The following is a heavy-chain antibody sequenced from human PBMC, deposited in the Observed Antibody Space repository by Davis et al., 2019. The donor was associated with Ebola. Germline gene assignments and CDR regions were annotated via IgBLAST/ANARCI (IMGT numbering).Heavy chain of an antibody. Sequence: GASLKISCAASGFTFSGSAIHWVRQASGKGLEWVGRIRSKANGYTTAYAASVNGRFTISRDDSKNTAYLQMNSLKTEDTAVYYCPGTTVSSDYWGQGTLVTVSS. J-gene: IGHJ4*02. CDR1: GFTFSGSA. CDR3: PGTTVSSDY. D-gene: IGHD4-17*01. V-gene: IGHV3-73*01. CDR2: IRSKANGYTT.